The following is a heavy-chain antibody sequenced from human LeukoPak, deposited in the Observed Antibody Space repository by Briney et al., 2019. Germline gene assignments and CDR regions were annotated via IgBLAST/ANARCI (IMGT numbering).Heavy chain of an antibody. J-gene: IGHJ2*01. V-gene: IGHV4-61*02. CDR3: ARDVRASGGNSSSLKGYFDL. Sequence: PSETLSLTCTVSGGSISSGSYYWSWIRQPAGKGLEWIGRIYTSGSTNYNPSLKSRVTISVDTSKNQFSLKLSSATAADTAVYYCARDVRASGGNSSSLKGYFDLWGRGTLVTVSS. CDR1: GGSISSGSYY. D-gene: IGHD6-13*01. CDR2: IYTSGST.